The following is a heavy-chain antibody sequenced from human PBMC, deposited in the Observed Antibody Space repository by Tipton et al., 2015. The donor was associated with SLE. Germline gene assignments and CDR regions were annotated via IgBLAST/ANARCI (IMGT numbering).Heavy chain of an antibody. D-gene: IGHD6-13*01. CDR3: ARLGAAGSDY. CDR2: IWYDDGNYK. CDR1: GFDFSSYG. V-gene: IGHV3-33*01. Sequence: SLRLSCAVSGFDFSSYGMHWVRQAPGKGLEWVAVIWYDDGNYKFYADSVKGRFTISRDYSKNALYLQMNSLRVEDTAVYYCARLGAAGSDYWGQGTLVTVSS. J-gene: IGHJ4*02.